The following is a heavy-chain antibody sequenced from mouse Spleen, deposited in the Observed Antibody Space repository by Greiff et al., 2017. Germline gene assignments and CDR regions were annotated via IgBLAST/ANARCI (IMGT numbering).Heavy chain of an antibody. Sequence: EVQLQQSGPELVKPGASVKISCKASGYTFTDYYMNWVKQSHGKSLEWIGDINPNNGGTSYNQKFKGKATLTVDKSSSTAYMELRSLTSEDSAVYYCAREGTTVVDGYWGQGTTLTVSS. CDR2: INPNNGGT. CDR1: GYTFTDYY. CDR3: AREGTTVVDGY. V-gene: IGHV1-26*01. D-gene: IGHD1-1*01. J-gene: IGHJ2*01.